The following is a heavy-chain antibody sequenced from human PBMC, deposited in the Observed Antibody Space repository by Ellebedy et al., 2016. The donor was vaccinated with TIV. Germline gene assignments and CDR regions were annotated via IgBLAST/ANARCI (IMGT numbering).Heavy chain of an antibody. V-gene: IGHV1-3*04. J-gene: IGHJ5*02. CDR3: ARDLPECSGGSCYYGWFDP. CDR1: GYTFTSYA. D-gene: IGHD2-15*01. Sequence: AASVKVSCKASGYTFTSYAMHWVRQAPGQRLEWMGWINTGNGDTKYSQKFQVRVTITRDTSANTAYMELSSLGSEDTAVYYCARDLPECSGGSCYYGWFDPWGQGTLVTVSS. CDR2: INTGNGDT.